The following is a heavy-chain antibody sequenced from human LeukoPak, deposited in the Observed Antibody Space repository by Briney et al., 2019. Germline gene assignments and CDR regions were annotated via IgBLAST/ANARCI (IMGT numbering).Heavy chain of an antibody. D-gene: IGHD3-3*01. J-gene: IGHJ4*02. Sequence: GGSLRLSCAASGFTFSDYYMSWIRQAPGKVLEWVSYISSSGSTIYYADSVKGRFTISRDNAKNSLYLQMNSLRAEDTAVYYCARARDDFWSGYYFDYWGQGTLVTVSS. CDR1: GFTFSDYY. V-gene: IGHV3-11*01. CDR2: ISSSGSTI. CDR3: ARARDDFWSGYYFDY.